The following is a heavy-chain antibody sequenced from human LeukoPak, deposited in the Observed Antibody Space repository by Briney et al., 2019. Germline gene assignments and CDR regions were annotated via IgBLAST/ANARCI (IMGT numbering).Heavy chain of an antibody. CDR3: ARTRTVTTDYYYYMDV. D-gene: IGHD4-17*01. J-gene: IGHJ6*03. CDR1: GFTFSSYG. Sequence: GGSLRLSCAASGFTFSSYGIHWVRQAPGKGLEWVANIKQDGSEKYYVDSVKGRFTISRDNAKNSLYLQMNSLRAEDTAVYYCARTRTVTTDYYYYMDVWGKGTTVTVSS. V-gene: IGHV3-7*01. CDR2: IKQDGSEK.